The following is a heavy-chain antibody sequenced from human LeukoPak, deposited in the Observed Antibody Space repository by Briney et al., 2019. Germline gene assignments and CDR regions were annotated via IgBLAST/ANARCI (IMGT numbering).Heavy chain of an antibody. D-gene: IGHD2-8*02. CDR1: GYRFSSNW. V-gene: IGHV5-51*01. J-gene: IGHJ5*02. CDR3: ARAAGVYCTGGKCYYDNWFDP. CDR2: IYPGDSDT. Sequence: GDSLKISCKASGYRFSSNWIAWVRPMPGKGLEWMGTIYPGDSDTRYSPSFQGQVTISADKSINTAFLQWSSLKASDTAIYYCARAAGVYCTGGKCYYDNWFDPWGQGTLVTVSS.